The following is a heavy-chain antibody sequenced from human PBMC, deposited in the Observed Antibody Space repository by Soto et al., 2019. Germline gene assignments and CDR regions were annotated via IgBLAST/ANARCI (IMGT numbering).Heavy chain of an antibody. CDR1: GYTFTSYG. Sequence: RASVKVSCKASGYTFTSYGISWVRQAPGQGLEWMGWISAYSGNTNYAQKFQGRVTMTTDTSISTAYMELSSLRSEDTAVYYCSREVNFYGLDVWGQGTTVTVSS. CDR2: ISAYSGNT. V-gene: IGHV1-18*01. CDR3: SREVNFYGLDV. J-gene: IGHJ6*02.